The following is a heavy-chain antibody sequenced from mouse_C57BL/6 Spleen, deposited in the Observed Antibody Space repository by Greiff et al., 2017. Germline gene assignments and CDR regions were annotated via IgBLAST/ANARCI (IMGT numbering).Heavy chain of an antibody. CDR2: IDPEDGET. J-gene: IGHJ2*01. V-gene: IGHV14-2*01. CDR1: GFNIKDYY. CDR3: ARSGLSYYFDY. Sequence: VQLQQSGAELVKPGASVKLSCTASGFNIKDYYMHWVKQRTEQGLEWIGRIDPEDGETKYAPKFPGKATITADTSSNTAYLHLSSLTSEDTAVYYCARSGLSYYFDYWGQGTTLTVSS.